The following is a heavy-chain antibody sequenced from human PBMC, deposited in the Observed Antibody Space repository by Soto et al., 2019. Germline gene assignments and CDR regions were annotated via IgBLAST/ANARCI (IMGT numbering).Heavy chain of an antibody. Sequence: PGGSLRLSCATSGFTFANAWMSWVRQAPGKGLEWVGRIKSKNVGGTTDYAAPVKGRFTISRDDSQTTVYLQMNSLKIEDTGVYYCLHQLAPFDSWGQGTLVTVSS. CDR2: IKSKNVGGTT. V-gene: IGHV3-15*01. CDR3: LHQLAPFDS. D-gene: IGHD1-1*01. CDR1: GFTFANAW. J-gene: IGHJ4*02.